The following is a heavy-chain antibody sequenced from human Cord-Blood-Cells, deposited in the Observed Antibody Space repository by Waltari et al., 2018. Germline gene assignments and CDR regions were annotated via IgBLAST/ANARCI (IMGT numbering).Heavy chain of an antibody. CDR3: ARGRSSSWYRRGFDY. D-gene: IGHD6-13*01. CDR1: GGSFSGYY. V-gene: IGHV4-34*01. Sequence: QVQLQQWGAGLLKPSETLSLPCAVYGGSFSGYYWSWIRQPPGKGLEWIWEINHSGSTNYNPSRKRRVTISVDTSKNQFSLKLSSVTAADTAVYYCARGRSSSWYRRGFDYWGQGTLVTVSS. CDR2: INHSGST. J-gene: IGHJ4*02.